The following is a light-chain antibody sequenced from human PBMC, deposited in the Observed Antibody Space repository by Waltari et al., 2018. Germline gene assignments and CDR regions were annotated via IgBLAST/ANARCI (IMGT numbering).Light chain of an antibody. CDR1: ELPKQY. V-gene: IGLV3-25*03. J-gene: IGLJ2*01. CDR3: QSADSSGTYVV. Sequence: SYELTQPPSVSVSPGQTARITCSGAELPKQYAYWYQQKPGQAPVLVIYKDSERPSGIPERFSGSSSGTTVTLTISGVQAEDEADYYCQSADSSGTYVVFGGGTKLTVL. CDR2: KDS.